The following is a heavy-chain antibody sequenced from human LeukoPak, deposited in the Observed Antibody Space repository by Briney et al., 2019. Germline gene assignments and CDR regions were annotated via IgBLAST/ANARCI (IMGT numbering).Heavy chain of an antibody. CDR2: ISSSSSTI. CDR1: GFAFSSCG. D-gene: IGHD4-23*01. CDR3: AKNSGGSSYAPVDY. V-gene: IGHV3-48*01. J-gene: IGHJ4*02. Sequence: PGGSLRLSCAASGFAFSSCGLNWVRQAPGKGLEWVSYISSSSSTIYYADSMKGRFTISRDNSKNTLYLQMDSLRAEDTAVYYCAKNSGGSSYAPVDYWGQGTLVTVSS.